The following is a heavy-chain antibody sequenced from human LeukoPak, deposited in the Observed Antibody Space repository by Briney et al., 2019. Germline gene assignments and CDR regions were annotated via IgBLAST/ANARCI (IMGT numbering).Heavy chain of an antibody. D-gene: IGHD3-10*01. Sequence: ASVKVSCKASGYTITNYGFNWVRQAPGQGLEWMGWTSVCNGNTNYAQKFQGRVTMTTDTSTSTAYMEVRSLRSDDTAVYYCARSGGAFDYWGQGTLVTVSS. CDR2: TSVCNGNT. CDR1: GYTITNYG. CDR3: ARSGGAFDY. J-gene: IGHJ4*02. V-gene: IGHV1-18*01.